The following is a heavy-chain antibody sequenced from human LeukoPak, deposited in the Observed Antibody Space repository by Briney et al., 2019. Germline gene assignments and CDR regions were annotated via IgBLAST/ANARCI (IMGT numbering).Heavy chain of an antibody. CDR3: ARGGQYSYGLPFDY. CDR1: GGSISSYY. V-gene: IGHV4-4*07. Sequence: SETLSLTCTVSGGSISSYYWSWIRQPAGKGLEWIGRIYTTGSTNYSPSLKSRVTMSVDTSKNQFSLKLSSVTAADTAMYYCARGGQYSYGLPFDYWGQGTLVTVSS. J-gene: IGHJ4*02. D-gene: IGHD5-18*01. CDR2: IYTTGST.